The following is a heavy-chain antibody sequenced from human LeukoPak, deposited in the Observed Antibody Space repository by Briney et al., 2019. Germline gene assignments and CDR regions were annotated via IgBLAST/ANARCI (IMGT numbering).Heavy chain of an antibody. CDR1: GGSISSSNW. Sequence: PSGTLSLTCAVSGGSISSSNWWSWVRQPPGKGLEWIGEIYHSGSTNYNPSLKSRVTISVDKSKNQFSLKLSSVTAADTAVYYCAKLTRAPYTGIAAAGTGTVDYWGQGTLVTVSS. CDR3: AKLTRAPYTGIAAAGTGTVDY. CDR2: IYHSGST. J-gene: IGHJ4*02. D-gene: IGHD6-13*01. V-gene: IGHV4-4*02.